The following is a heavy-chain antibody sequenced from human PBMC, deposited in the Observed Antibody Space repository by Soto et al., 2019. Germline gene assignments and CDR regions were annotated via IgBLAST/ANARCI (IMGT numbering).Heavy chain of an antibody. V-gene: IGHV4-4*02. Sequence: QVLLQESGPGLVQPSGTLSLSCAVSGVSISSNYYWGWVRQPPGKGLEWLGDISHIGSVNYCPSLMSRVTISMDRSEYQFSLKLNSVTAADSAVYYCVRSFGWYAIDYWGQGTLVIVSS. CDR2: ISHIGSV. D-gene: IGHD6-19*01. CDR1: GVSISSNYY. J-gene: IGHJ4*02. CDR3: VRSFGWYAIDY.